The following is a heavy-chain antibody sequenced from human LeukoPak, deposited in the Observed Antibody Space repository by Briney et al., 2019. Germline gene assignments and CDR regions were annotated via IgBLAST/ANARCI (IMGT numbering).Heavy chain of an antibody. CDR2: INHSGST. CDR3: ARMKRFDY. J-gene: IGHJ4*02. D-gene: IGHD1-1*01. Sequence: PSETLSLTCAVYGGSFRGYYWSWIRQPPGKGLEWIGEINHSGSTNYNPSLKSRVTISVDTSKNQFSLKLSSVTAADTAVYYCARMKRFDYWGQGTLVTVYS. CDR1: GGSFRGYY. V-gene: IGHV4-34*01.